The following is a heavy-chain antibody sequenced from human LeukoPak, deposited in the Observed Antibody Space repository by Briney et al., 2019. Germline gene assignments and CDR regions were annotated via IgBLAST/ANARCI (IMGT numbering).Heavy chain of an antibody. D-gene: IGHD3-10*01. CDR2: IYTSGVT. V-gene: IGHV4-4*07. Sequence: PSETLSLTCTVSGASMSSSYGSWLRQPAGKGLEWVGRIYTSGVTSYNPSLKSRVIMSIDASKNQFSLNLSSVIAADTAVYYCSRGSYNSWSWGQGTLVTVSS. CDR1: GASMSSSY. J-gene: IGHJ5*02. CDR3: SRGSYNSWS.